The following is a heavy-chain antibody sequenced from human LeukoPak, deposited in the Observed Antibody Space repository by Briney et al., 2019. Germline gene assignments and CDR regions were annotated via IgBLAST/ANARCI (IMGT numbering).Heavy chain of an antibody. V-gene: IGHV1-2*02. CDR1: GNTFTGYY. Sequence: ASVTVPYQSSGNTFTGYYIYWMRQAPGQGLEWMGWFSPDNEASNYAQKFQGRVTMTRDTSTSPVYMELSGLRSDDTAVYYCARGTYGASFDSWGQGTLGRLSS. J-gene: IGHJ4*02. CDR3: ARGTYGASFDS. D-gene: IGHD4-17*01. CDR2: FSPDNEAS.